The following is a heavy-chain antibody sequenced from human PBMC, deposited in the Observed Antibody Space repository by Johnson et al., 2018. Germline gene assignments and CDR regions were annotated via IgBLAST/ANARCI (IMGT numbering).Heavy chain of an antibody. J-gene: IGHJ3*02. CDR2: VYDSGRT. Sequence: VQLVESGPGLVKPSETLSLTCTVSGGSILTSSHYWGWIRQPPGKGLEWIGTVYDSGRTYYNPTLKSRVTISVDTSKNQISLKLTSVTAADTAVYYCARREGDAFDIWGQGTMVTVSS. CDR3: ARREGDAFDI. CDR1: GGSILTSSHY. V-gene: IGHV4-39*01. D-gene: IGHD3-10*01.